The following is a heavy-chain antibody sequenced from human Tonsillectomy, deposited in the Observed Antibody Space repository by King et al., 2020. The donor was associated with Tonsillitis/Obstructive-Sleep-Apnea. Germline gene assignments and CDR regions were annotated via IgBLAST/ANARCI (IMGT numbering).Heavy chain of an antibody. V-gene: IGHV4-59*01. D-gene: IGHD3-16*02. CDR3: ARLIPSVNYFDY. CDR1: GGSISSYY. Sequence: QLQESGPGLVKPSETLSLTCTVSGGSISSYYWSWIRQPPGKGLEWIGYIYYSGSTNYNPSLKSRVTMSVDTSKNQFSLKLSSVTAADTAVYYCARLIPSVNYFDYWRQGTLVTVSS. J-gene: IGHJ4*02. CDR2: IYYSGST.